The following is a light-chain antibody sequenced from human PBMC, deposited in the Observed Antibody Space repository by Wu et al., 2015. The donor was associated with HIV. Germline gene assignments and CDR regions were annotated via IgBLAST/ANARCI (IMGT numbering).Light chain of an antibody. Sequence: EIVMTQSPATLSVSPGERATLSCRASQSVSSNLAWYQQKPGQAPRLLIYGASSRATGIPDRFSGSGSGTDFTLTISRLEPEDFAVYYCQQYGSSPLTFGGGTKGG. J-gene: IGKJ4*01. CDR3: QQYGSSPLT. CDR1: QSVSSN. V-gene: IGKV3-20*01. CDR2: GAS.